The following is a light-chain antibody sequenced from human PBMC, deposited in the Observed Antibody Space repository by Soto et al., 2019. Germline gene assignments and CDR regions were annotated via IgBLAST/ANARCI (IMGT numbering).Light chain of an antibody. CDR3: QQSYSTPT. J-gene: IGKJ2*01. V-gene: IGKV1-39*01. CDR2: AAS. Sequence: DIQMTQSPSSLSASVGDRVTITCRASQSISSYLNWYQQKPGKAPKLLIYAASSLQSGVPSRFSGSGARTDYTHTISSLQPEDFATYYCQQSYSTPTFGQGNKLEIK. CDR1: QSISSY.